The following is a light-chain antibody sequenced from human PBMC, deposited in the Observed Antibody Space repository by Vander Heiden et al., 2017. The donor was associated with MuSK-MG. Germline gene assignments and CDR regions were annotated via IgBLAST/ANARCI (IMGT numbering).Light chain of an antibody. CDR2: DVS. J-gene: IGLJ1*01. CDR3: SSYTSSSTPLYV. Sequence: QSALTQPASVSGSPGQSITISCTGTSSDVGGYNYVSWYQQHPGKAPKLMIYDVSNRPSGVSNRFSGSKSGNTASLTISGLQAEDEADIYCSSYTSSSTPLYVFGTGTKVTVL. CDR1: SSDVGGYNY. V-gene: IGLV2-14*01.